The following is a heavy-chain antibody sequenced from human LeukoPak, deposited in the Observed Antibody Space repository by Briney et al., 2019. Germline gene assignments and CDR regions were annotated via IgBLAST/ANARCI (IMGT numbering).Heavy chain of an antibody. CDR1: GFTFSSYS. CDR2: ISSSSSYI. V-gene: IGHV3-21*01. D-gene: IGHD6-13*01. CDR3: ARGKGSSWDFDY. J-gene: IGHJ4*02. Sequence: GGSLRLSCAASGFTFSSYSMNWVRQAPGKGLEWVSSISSSSSYIYYADSVKGRFTISRDNAKNSLYLQMNSLRAEDTAVYYCARGKGSSWDFDYWGQGTLVTVSS.